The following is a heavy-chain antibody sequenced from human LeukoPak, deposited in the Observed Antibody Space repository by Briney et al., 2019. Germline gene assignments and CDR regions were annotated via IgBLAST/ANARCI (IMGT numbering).Heavy chain of an antibody. V-gene: IGHV3-30*04. J-gene: IGHJ4*02. CDR3: AREGLSITIFGVVITGLDY. Sequence: GGSLRLSCAASGFTFRSYAMHWVRQAPGKGLEWVAVISYDGSNKYYADSVKGRFTISRDNSKNTLYLQMNSLRAEDTAVYYCAREGLSITIFGVVITGLDYWGQGTLVTVSS. D-gene: IGHD3-3*01. CDR2: ISYDGSNK. CDR1: GFTFRSYA.